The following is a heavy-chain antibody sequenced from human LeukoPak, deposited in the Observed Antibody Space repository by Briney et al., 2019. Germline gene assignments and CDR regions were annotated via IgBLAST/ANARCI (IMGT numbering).Heavy chain of an antibody. J-gene: IGHJ4*02. V-gene: IGHV7-4-1*02. CDR3: ARSPSRDYYGSGSPYFDY. CDR2: INTNTGNP. CDR1: GYTFTSYA. Sequence: ASVEVSCKASGYTFTSYAMNWVRQAPGQGLEWMGWINTNTGNPTYAQGFTGRFVFSLDTSVSTAYLQISSLKAEDTAVYYCARSPSRDYYGSGSPYFDYWGQGTLVTVSS. D-gene: IGHD3-10*01.